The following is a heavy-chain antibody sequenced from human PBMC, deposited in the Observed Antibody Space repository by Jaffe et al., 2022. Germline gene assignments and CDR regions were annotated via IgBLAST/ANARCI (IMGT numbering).Heavy chain of an antibody. CDR2: IYPGDSDT. V-gene: IGHV5-51*03. Sequence: EVQLVQSGAEVKKPGESLKISCKGSGYSFTSYWIGWVRQMPGKGLEWMGIIYPGDSDTRYSPSFQGQVTISADKSISTAYLQWSSLKASDTAMYYCARRWNYGDRRAMGNAFDIWGQGTMVTVSS. D-gene: IGHD4-17*01. J-gene: IGHJ3*02. CDR1: GYSFTSYW. CDR3: ARRWNYGDRRAMGNAFDI.